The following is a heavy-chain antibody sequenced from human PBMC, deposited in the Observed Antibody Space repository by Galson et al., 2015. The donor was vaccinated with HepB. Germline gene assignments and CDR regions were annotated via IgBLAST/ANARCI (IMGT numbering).Heavy chain of an antibody. J-gene: IGHJ4*02. CDR2: INDIADAV. CDR1: GFTFNDHY. V-gene: IGHV3-11*01. CDR3: ARVRGKHWLVPDF. Sequence: SLRLSCAASGFTFNDHYMSWIRQAPGEGLEWVSYINDIADAVYYAESAKGRFTISRDNVRNSLFLQINSLRAEDTAVYYCARVRGKHWLVPDFWGQGTLVTVSS. D-gene: IGHD6-19*01.